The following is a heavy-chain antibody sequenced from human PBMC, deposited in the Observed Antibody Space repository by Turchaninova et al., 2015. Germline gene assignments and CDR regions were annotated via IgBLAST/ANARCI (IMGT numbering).Heavy chain of an antibody. CDR3: SRDNHASSYYYYMDV. CDR2: ISKSGSTI. Sequence: EVQLVEXGXGLXXPGGSXRLLXXASXFPFISYKINWVRQAPGKGMEGVSYISKSGSTIYYADSMKGRFTISRDNAKNSLHLQMNSLRAEDTAVYYCSRDNHASSYYYYMDVWGKGTTVTVSS. J-gene: IGHJ6*03. V-gene: IGHV3-48*03. CDR1: XFPFISYK.